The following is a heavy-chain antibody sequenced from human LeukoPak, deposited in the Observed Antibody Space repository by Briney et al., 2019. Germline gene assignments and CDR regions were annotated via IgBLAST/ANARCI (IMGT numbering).Heavy chain of an antibody. CDR2: IYPNSGGT. V-gene: IGHV1-2*02. CDR1: GYTFTNYG. D-gene: IGHD5-24*01. Sequence: ASVKVSCKAFGYTFTNYGISWVRQAPGQGVEWMGWIYPNSGGTNYAQKFQGRVTMTRDTSITTVYMELSRLTSDDTAVYYCARVAVEMASWLDPWGQGTLVTVSS. J-gene: IGHJ5*02. CDR3: ARVAVEMASWLDP.